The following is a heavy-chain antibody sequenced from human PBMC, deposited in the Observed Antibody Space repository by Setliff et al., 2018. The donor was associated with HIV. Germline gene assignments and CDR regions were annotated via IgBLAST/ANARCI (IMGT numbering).Heavy chain of an antibody. CDR3: ARGSCSGCYLSDY. D-gene: IGHD6-19*01. CDR1: GYTFSTNA. Sequence: ASVKVSCKAFGYTFSTNAIHWVRQAPGQRLEWMGYTNAGDDNTRYSEKFQGRVTITRDTSANTAYMELSSLRSEDTAVYYCARGSCSGCYLSDYWGLGTLVTVSS. V-gene: IGHV1-3*01. J-gene: IGHJ4*02. CDR2: TNAGDDNT.